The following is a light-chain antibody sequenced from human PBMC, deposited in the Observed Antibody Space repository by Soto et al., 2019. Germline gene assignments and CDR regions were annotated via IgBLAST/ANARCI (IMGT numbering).Light chain of an antibody. V-gene: IGKV3-20*01. Sequence: EIVVTQSPGTLSLSPGERATLSCRASQSVAKNFLSWYQQKPGQAPRLLIYFASTRATGIPDRFSGSGSGTGFTLTISRLELEDFAVYFCHQYGESPPRYTFGQGTKLEI. CDR3: HQYGESPPRYT. J-gene: IGKJ2*01. CDR1: QSVAKNF. CDR2: FAS.